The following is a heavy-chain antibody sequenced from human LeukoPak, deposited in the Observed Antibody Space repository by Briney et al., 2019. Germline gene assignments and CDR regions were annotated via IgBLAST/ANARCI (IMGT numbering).Heavy chain of an antibody. Sequence: SETLSLTCTVSGGSISSYYWSWIRQPAGKGLEWIGRIYTSGSTNYNPSLKSRVTMSVDTSKNQSSLKLSSVTAADTAVYYCARDAKRVAATSKYNWFDPWGQGTLVTVSS. CDR3: ARDAKRVAATSKYNWFDP. V-gene: IGHV4-4*07. J-gene: IGHJ5*02. D-gene: IGHD6-13*01. CDR1: GGSISSYY. CDR2: IYTSGST.